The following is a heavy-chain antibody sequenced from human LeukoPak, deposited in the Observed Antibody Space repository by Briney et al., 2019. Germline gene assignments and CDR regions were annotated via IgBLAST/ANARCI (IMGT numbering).Heavy chain of an antibody. V-gene: IGHV1-18*04. J-gene: IGHJ5*02. CDR2: ISPYNGNT. D-gene: IGHD3-3*01. Sequence: ASVKVACKASGYTFIGYGISWVRQAPGQGLEWMGWISPYNGNTNYAQKLQGRVTMTTDTSTSTAYMELRSLRSDDTAVYYCARDGGYDFWSGSRGWFDPWGQGTLVTVSS. CDR3: ARDGGYDFWSGSRGWFDP. CDR1: GYTFIGYG.